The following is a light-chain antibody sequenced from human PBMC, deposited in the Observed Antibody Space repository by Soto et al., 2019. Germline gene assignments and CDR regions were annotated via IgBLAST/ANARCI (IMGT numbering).Light chain of an antibody. V-gene: IGLV2-11*01. CDR2: DVT. CDR3: CSYAGSYTSDV. Sequence: QSALTQPRSVSGSPGQSVTISCTGTSSDVGGYDYVSWYQQHPGKAPKLLIYDVTKRLSGVPDRLSGSKSGNTASLTISGLQAEDETYYYCCSYAGSYTSDVFGTGTKLTVL. CDR1: SSDVGGYDY. J-gene: IGLJ1*01.